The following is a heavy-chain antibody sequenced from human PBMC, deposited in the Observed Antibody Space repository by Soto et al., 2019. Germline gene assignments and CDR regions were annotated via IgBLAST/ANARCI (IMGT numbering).Heavy chain of an antibody. D-gene: IGHD6-19*01. CDR3: ARDEKIAVAGKVGFYYYYGMDV. J-gene: IGHJ6*02. CDR2: IIPIFGTA. CDR1: GGTFSSYA. V-gene: IGHV1-69*13. Sequence: SVKVSCKASGGTFSSYAISWVRQAPGQGLEWMGGIIPIFGTANYAQKFQGRVTITADESTSTAYMELSSLRSEDTAVYYCARDEKIAVAGKVGFYYYYGMDVWGQGTTVTVSS.